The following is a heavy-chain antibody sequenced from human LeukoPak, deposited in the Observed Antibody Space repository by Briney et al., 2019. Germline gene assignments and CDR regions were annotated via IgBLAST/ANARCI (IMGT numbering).Heavy chain of an antibody. CDR1: GYTFTSNG. V-gene: IGHV1-18*01. D-gene: IGHD5-24*01. CDR2: VSAYNDHR. CDR3: ARTLGGNNVEMATGFDL. J-gene: IGHJ2*01. Sequence: GASVKVSCKTYGYTFTSNGISWVRQAPGQGLEWMGWVSAYNDHRNYAQKSQGRVIMTTDTSTSTAYMELRSLTSDDTAVYYCARTLGGNNVEMATGFDLWGRGTLVTVSS.